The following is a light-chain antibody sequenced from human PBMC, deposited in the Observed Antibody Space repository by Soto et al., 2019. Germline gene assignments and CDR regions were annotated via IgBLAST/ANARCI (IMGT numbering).Light chain of an antibody. V-gene: IGKV3-11*01. CDR1: QNVSSY. CDR3: QQRSNWPRT. J-gene: IGKJ2*01. CDR2: DAS. Sequence: EIVLTQSPATLSLSPGERATLSCRASQNVSSYLAWYQQKPGQAPRLLIYDASNRATGIPARFSGSGSGTDFTLTISSLEPEVFAVYYCQQRSNWPRTFGQGTKLEIK.